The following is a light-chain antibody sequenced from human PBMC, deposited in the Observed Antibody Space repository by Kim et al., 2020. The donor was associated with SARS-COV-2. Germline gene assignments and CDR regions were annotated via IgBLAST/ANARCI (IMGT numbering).Light chain of an antibody. Sequence: DIVLTQSPGTLSLSPGERATLSCRASRSVYMNYLAWYRQKPAQAPRLLIYGASNRATGIPDRISGSGSGTDFTLTISRLEPGDFAVYYCQQYGAAPITFGQGTRLEIK. V-gene: IGKV3-20*01. CDR2: GAS. CDR1: RSVYMNY. J-gene: IGKJ5*01. CDR3: QQYGAAPIT.